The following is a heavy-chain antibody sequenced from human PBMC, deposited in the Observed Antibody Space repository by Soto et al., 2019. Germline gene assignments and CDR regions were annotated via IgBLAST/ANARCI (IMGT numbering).Heavy chain of an antibody. CDR3: ARGYRELFFYAMDV. D-gene: IGHD3-10*01. V-gene: IGHV1-69*06. CDR1: GDTFSNYA. CDR2: IIPFYDKP. J-gene: IGHJ6*02. Sequence: QVELVQSGIEVKNPGSSVKVSCKASGDTFSNYAINWVRQAPGQGLEWMGGIIPFYDKPNYAENFLGRVTISADKFTATAYLEVSSLRSEDTAVYFCARGYRELFFYAMDVWGRGTPVIVSS.